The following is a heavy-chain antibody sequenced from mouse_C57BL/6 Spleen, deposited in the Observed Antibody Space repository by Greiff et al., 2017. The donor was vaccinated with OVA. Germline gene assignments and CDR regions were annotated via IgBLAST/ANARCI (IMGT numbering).Heavy chain of an antibody. CDR2: IYPGSGST. V-gene: IGHV1-55*01. J-gene: IGHJ4*01. D-gene: IGHD1-1*02. CDR1: GYTFTSYW. CDR3: ARGTLWYAMDY. Sequence: QVQLQQSGAELVKPGASVKMSCKASGYTFTSYWITWVKQRPGQGLEWIGDIYPGSGSTNYNEKFKSKATLTVDTSSSTAYMQLSSLTSEDSAVYYCARGTLWYAMDYWGQGTSVTVSS.